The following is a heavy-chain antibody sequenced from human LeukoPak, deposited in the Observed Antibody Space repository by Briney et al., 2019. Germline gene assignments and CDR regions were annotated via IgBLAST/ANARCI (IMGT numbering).Heavy chain of an antibody. CDR3: ARDFGGSYSMPNDY. Sequence: GASVTVSCKASGYTFTGYYMHWVRQAPGQGLECMGWINPNSGGTNYAQKFQGRVTMTRDTSISTAYMELSRLRSDDTAVYYCARDFGGSYSMPNDYWGQGALVTVSS. J-gene: IGHJ4*02. V-gene: IGHV1-2*02. D-gene: IGHD1-26*01. CDR1: GYTFTGYY. CDR2: INPNSGGT.